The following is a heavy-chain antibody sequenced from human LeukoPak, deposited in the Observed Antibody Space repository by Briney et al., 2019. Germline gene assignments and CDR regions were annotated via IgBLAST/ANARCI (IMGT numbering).Heavy chain of an antibody. CDR3: ARGPPNWGYDY. D-gene: IGHD7-27*01. CDR2: MNPNSGDT. J-gene: IGHJ4*02. V-gene: IGHV1-8*01. Sequence: ASVKVSCKASGYTFTSYDFNWVRQATGQRPEWMGWMNPNSGDTGYAQKFQDRVTMTRNTSISTAYMELSSLRSDDTAVYYCARGPPNWGYDYWGPGTLVTVSS. CDR1: GYTFTSYD.